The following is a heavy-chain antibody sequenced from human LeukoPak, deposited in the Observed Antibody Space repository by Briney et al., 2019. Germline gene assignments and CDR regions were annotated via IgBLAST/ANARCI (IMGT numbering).Heavy chain of an antibody. Sequence: GASVKVSCKTSGYTFTSFDINWVRQATGQGLEWLGCMNPYTHKTGYAQKFQGRVTFTGDTSIRTAYMEVSNLTSEDTAAYYCARAPSPYYYDSSAYYSDYWGQGTLVTVSS. CDR1: GYTFTSFD. D-gene: IGHD3-22*01. V-gene: IGHV1-8*03. CDR3: ARAPSPYYYDSSAYYSDY. J-gene: IGHJ4*02. CDR2: MNPYTHKT.